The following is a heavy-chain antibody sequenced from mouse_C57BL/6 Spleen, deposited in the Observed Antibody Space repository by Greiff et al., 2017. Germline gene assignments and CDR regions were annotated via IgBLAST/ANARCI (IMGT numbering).Heavy chain of an antibody. CDR1: GYTFTSYW. CDR2: INPSSGST. CDR3: ARDYGSCVRYSFDY. J-gene: IGHJ2*01. Sequence: QVQLLQPGAELVKPGASVKLSCKASGYTFTSYWMNWVKQRPGQGLEWIGMINPSSGSTNYNEKFKRKATLTVNTSSSTPYMQLSSLTSEDSAVYYCARDYGSCVRYSFDYWGQGTPLTVSS. D-gene: IGHD1-1*01. V-gene: IGHV1-64*01.